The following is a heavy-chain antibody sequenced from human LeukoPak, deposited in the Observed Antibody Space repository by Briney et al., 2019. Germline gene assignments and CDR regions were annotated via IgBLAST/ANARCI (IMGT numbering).Heavy chain of an antibody. V-gene: IGHV4-34*01. CDR1: GGSFSGYY. D-gene: IGHD1-26*01. CDR3: ARVESGSSDY. Sequence: SETLSLTCAVYGGSFSGYYWSWIRQPPGKGLEWIGEINHSGSTNYNPSLKSRVTISVDTSKNQFSLKLSSVTAADTAVYYCARVESGSSDYWGQGTLVTVSS. CDR2: INHSGST. J-gene: IGHJ4*02.